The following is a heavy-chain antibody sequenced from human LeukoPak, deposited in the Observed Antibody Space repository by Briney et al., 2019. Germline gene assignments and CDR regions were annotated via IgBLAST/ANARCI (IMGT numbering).Heavy chain of an antibody. Sequence: GASVKVSCKASGYTFTSYGISWVRQAPGQGLEWMGWISAYNGNTNYAQKLQGRVTMTTDTSTSTAYMELRSLRSDDTAVYYCASHPSIAAAASLDYWGQGTLVTVSS. CDR2: ISAYNGNT. CDR1: GYTFTSYG. V-gene: IGHV1-18*01. J-gene: IGHJ4*02. CDR3: ASHPSIAAAASLDY. D-gene: IGHD6-13*01.